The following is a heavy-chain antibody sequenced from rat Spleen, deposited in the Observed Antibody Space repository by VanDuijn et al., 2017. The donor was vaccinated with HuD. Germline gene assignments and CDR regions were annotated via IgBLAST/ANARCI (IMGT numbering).Heavy chain of an antibody. D-gene: IGHD4-3*01. J-gene: IGHJ4*01. Sequence: QVRLKESGPGLVQPSQTLSLTCTVSGFSLITHHVRWVRQPPGKSLVWMGIIWAGGGTNYNSAVKSRLSISRDTSKSQVLLEMNSLQPEDTGTYYCARHLREASGVMDAWGQGVSVTVSS. CDR1: GFSLITHH. CDR3: ARHLREASGVMDA. CDR2: IWAGGGT. V-gene: IGHV2-72*01.